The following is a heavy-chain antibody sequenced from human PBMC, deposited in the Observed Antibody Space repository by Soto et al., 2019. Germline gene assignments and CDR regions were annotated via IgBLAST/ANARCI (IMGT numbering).Heavy chain of an antibody. CDR1: GFTFSSHW. J-gene: IGHJ3*02. CDR3: ARGDYYDRSGPFSDVFDI. V-gene: IGHV3-7*04. CDR2: IKPDGSEK. D-gene: IGHD3-22*01. Sequence: PGGSLRLSCAASGFTFSSHWMSWVRQAPGKGLEWVGNIKPDGSEKWYVDSVKGRFTISRDNTKNSFYLHMNSLRAEDTAVYYCARGDYYDRSGPFSDVFDIWGQGTMVTVSS.